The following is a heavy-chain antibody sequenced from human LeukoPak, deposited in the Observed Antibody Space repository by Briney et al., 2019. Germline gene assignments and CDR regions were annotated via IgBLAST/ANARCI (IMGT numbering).Heavy chain of an antibody. J-gene: IGHJ1*01. Sequence: SETLSLTCTVSGGSISSYYWSWIRQPPGKGLEWIGYIYYSGSTNYNPSLKSRVTISVDTSKNQFSLSLISVTAADTAVYYCARDRRVAGKGYFQHWGQGTLVTVSS. V-gene: IGHV4-59*01. CDR2: IYYSGST. D-gene: IGHD6-19*01. CDR3: ARDRRVAGKGYFQH. CDR1: GGSISSYY.